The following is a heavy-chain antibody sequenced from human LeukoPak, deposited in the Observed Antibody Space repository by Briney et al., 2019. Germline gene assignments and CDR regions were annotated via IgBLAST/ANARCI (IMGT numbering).Heavy chain of an antibody. CDR1: GYTFTSYG. V-gene: IGHV1-69*13. CDR3: ARDRPYTGGWRGFDY. J-gene: IGHJ4*02. CDR2: IIPIFGTA. Sequence: GASVKVSCKASGYTFTSYGISWVRQAPGQGLEWMGGIIPIFGTANYAQKFQGRVTITADESTSTAYMELSSLRSEDTAVYYCARDRPYTGGWRGFDYWGQGTLVTVSS. D-gene: IGHD6-19*01.